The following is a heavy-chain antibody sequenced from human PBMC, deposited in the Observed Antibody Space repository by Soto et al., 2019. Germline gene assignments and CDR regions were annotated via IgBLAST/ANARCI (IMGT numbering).Heavy chain of an antibody. CDR3: ARLPGDF. CDR1: GFAITRGYY. Sequence: SETLSLTCTVSGFAITRGYYWAWIRRPPGKGLEWIASIYHSGIAHYNPSLQSRVTISVDTSKNQFSLTLSSVTAADTALYYCARLPGDFWGQGSLVTVSS. J-gene: IGHJ4*02. D-gene: IGHD3-10*01. V-gene: IGHV4-38-2*02. CDR2: IYHSGIA.